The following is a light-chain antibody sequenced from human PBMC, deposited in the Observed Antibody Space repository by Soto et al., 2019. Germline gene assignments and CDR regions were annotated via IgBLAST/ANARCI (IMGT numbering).Light chain of an antibody. J-gene: IGKJ1*01. CDR1: QSVLYSSNNNNY. CDR3: QQYYTTPVA. CDR2: WAS. V-gene: IGKV4-1*01. Sequence: DILMTHSPDSLAVSLGERATINCKSSQSVLYSSNNNNYLAWYQQKPGQPPKLLLYWASTRESGVPDRFSGSGSGTDFTLTISNLRAEDVAVYYCQQYYTTPVAFGQGTKVDIK.